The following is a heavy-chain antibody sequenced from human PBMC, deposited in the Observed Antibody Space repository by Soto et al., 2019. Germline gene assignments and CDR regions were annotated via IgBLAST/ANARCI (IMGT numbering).Heavy chain of an antibody. CDR1: GFSFSTSAEG. Sequence: SGPTLVNPTQTLTLTCTFSGFSFSTSAEGVAWIRQPPGKALEWLALIYWDDDKRYSPSLKSRLTITKDTSKNQVVLTMTNMDPVDTATYYCAHRLAATGLFDYWGQGTLVTVSS. V-gene: IGHV2-5*02. CDR3: AHRLAATGLFDY. CDR2: IYWDDDK. D-gene: IGHD6-13*01. J-gene: IGHJ4*02.